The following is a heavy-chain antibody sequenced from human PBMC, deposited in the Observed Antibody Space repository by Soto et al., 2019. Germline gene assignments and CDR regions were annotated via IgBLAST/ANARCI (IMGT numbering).Heavy chain of an antibody. J-gene: IGHJ6*03. Sequence: PGGSLRLSCAASGFTFSSYAMSWVRQAPGKGLEWVSAISGSGGSTYYADSVKGRFTISRDNSKNTLYLQMNSLRAEDTAVYYCAKGLSGGSCYPRYYYYMDVWGKGTTVTVS. CDR1: GFTFSSYA. CDR2: ISGSGGST. V-gene: IGHV3-23*01. CDR3: AKGLSGGSCYPRYYYYMDV. D-gene: IGHD2-15*01.